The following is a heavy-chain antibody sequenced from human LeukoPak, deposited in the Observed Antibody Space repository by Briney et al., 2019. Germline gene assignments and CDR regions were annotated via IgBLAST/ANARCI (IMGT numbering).Heavy chain of an antibody. CDR2: IIPIFGTA. Sequence: SVKVSCKASGGTFSSYAISWVRQAPGQGLEWMGGIIPIFGTANYAQKFQGRVTITTDESTSTAYMELSSLRSEDTAVYYCARDLGYSYGIDYWGQGTLVTVSS. D-gene: IGHD5-18*01. CDR1: GGTFSSYA. J-gene: IGHJ4*02. CDR3: ARDLGYSYGIDY. V-gene: IGHV1-69*05.